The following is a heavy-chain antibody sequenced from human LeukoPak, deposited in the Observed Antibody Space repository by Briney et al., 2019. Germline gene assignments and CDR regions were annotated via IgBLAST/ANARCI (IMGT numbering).Heavy chain of an antibody. CDR3: AKEGSGWHRYYFDY. D-gene: IGHD6-19*01. CDR2: ISYDGSNK. J-gene: IGHJ4*02. V-gene: IGHV3-30*18. Sequence: PGRSLRLSCAASGFTFSSYGMHWVRQAPGKGLEWVAVISYDGSNKYYADSVKGRFTISRDNSKNTLYLQMNSLRAEDTAVYYCAKEGSGWHRYYFDYWGQGTLVTVSS. CDR1: GFTFSSYG.